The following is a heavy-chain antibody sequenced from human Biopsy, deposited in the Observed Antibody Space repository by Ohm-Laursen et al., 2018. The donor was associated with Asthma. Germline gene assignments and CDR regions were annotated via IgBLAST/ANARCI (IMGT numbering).Heavy chain of an antibody. D-gene: IGHD3-10*01. Sequence: GSLRLSCSASGFTVSSNGMSWVRQPPGKGLEWVSVIYSGGGTFYADSVKGRVTISRDNSKNTLYLQMNSLRAEDTAVYYCAKDVVWFRELGGMDVWGHGTTVTVS. CDR2: IYSGGGT. CDR3: AKDVVWFRELGGMDV. CDR1: GFTVSSNG. V-gene: IGHV3-53*05. J-gene: IGHJ6*02.